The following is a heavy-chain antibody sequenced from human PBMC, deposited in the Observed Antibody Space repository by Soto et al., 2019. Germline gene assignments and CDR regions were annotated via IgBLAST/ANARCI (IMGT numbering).Heavy chain of an antibody. J-gene: IGHJ3*02. V-gene: IGHV3-30*03. CDR2: ISNDGIYK. Sequence: QVQLVESGGGVVQPGRSLRLSCAASGFTFSTYGMHWVRQAPGKGLEWVAVISNDGIYKYYVASVKGRFTISRDNSKNTLFLQMNSLRAEDTAVYFCARDFGDPHDAFEMWGQGTMVTVSS. CDR3: ARDFGDPHDAFEM. CDR1: GFTFSTYG. D-gene: IGHD2-21*01.